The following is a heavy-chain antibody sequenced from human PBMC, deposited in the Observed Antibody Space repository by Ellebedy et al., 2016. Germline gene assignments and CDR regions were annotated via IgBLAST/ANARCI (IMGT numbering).Heavy chain of an antibody. CDR3: VTRHNGAFDF. CDR2: IYGGGTS. CDR1: GFSVTSND. V-gene: IGHV3-53*01. Sequence: GGSLRLXXVASGFSVTSNDMSWVRQAPGKGLELVSLIYGGGTSYYAESVKGRFTISRDNSKKTLYLQMSGLGAEDTAVYYCVTRHNGAFDFWGQGTLVTVSS. D-gene: IGHD4-17*01. J-gene: IGHJ4*02.